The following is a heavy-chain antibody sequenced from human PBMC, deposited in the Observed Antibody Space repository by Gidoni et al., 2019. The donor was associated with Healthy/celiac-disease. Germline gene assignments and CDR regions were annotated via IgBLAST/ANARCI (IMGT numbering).Heavy chain of an antibody. CDR2: ISSSSSYT. CDR1: GFTFSDYY. D-gene: IGHD6-19*01. CDR3: ARSRIAVAGTIDY. Sequence: QVQLVESGGGLVKPGGSLRLSCAASGFTFSDYYMSWIRQAPGKGLEWVSYISSSSSYTNYADSVKGRFTISRDNAKNSLYLQMNSLRAEDTAVYYCARSRIAVAGTIDYWGQGTLVTVSS. V-gene: IGHV3-11*06. J-gene: IGHJ4*02.